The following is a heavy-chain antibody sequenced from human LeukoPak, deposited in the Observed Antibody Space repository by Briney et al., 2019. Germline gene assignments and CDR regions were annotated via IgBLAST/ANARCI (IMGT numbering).Heavy chain of an antibody. D-gene: IGHD5-12*01. V-gene: IGHV3-48*03. CDR1: GFTFSSYE. CDR2: ISSSGSTI. CDR3: AKDRYSGYEIDY. J-gene: IGHJ4*02. Sequence: PGGSLRLSCAASGFTFSSYEMNWVRQAPGKGLEWVSYISSSGSTIYYADSVKGRFTISRDNSKNTLYLQMNSLRAEDTAVYYCAKDRYSGYEIDYWGQGTLVTVSS.